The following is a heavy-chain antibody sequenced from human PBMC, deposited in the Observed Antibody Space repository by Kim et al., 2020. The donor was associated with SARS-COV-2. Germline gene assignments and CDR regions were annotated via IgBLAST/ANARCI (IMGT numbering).Heavy chain of an antibody. V-gene: IGHV1-46*01. CDR2: INPSGGST. J-gene: IGHJ4*02. CDR3: ARAVSYCSGGSCYSPYFDY. Sequence: ASVKVSCKASGYTFTSYYMHWVRQAPGQGLEWMGIINPSGGSTSYAQKFQGRVTMTRDTSTSTVYMELSSLRSEDTAVYYCARAVSYCSGGSCYSPYFDYWGQGTLVTVSS. CDR1: GYTFTSYY. D-gene: IGHD2-15*01.